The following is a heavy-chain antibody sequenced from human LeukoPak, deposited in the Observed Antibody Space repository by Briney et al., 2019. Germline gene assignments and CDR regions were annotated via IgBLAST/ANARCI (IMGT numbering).Heavy chain of an antibody. Sequence: SETLSLTCTVSGGSINSGSYYWHWIRQSAGKGLEWIGHIYTTGSTNCSPSLRSRVTISLDTSKNQFSLKLNSVTAADTAVYYCARCTSTSCYNFDYWGQGTLVTVSS. CDR3: ARCTSTSCYNFDY. D-gene: IGHD2-2*02. J-gene: IGHJ4*02. CDR2: IYTTGST. CDR1: GGSINSGSYY. V-gene: IGHV4-61*09.